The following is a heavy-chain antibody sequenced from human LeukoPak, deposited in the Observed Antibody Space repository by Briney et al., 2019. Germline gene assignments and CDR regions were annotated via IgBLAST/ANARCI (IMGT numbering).Heavy chain of an antibody. J-gene: IGHJ4*02. CDR3: ARERSAMVTGFDY. V-gene: IGHV3-21*01. CDR1: GFTFSSYS. D-gene: IGHD5-18*01. Sequence: GGSLRLSCAASGFTFSSYSMNWVRQAPGKGLEWVSSISSSSSYIYYADSVKGRFTISRDNAKNSLYLQMNSLRAEDTAVYYCARERSAMVTGFDYLGRRTLVTVSS. CDR2: ISSSSSYI.